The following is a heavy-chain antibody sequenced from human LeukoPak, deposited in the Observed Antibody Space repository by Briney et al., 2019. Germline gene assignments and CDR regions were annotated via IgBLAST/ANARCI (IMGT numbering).Heavy chain of an antibody. Sequence: ASVKVSCKAFGYTFTSNYMHWVRQAPGQGPEWMGVISPSGGSTTYAQKFQGRVTLTRDMSTSTVYMELRSLGSDDTAVYYCARGYCSGGSCYKDYYYYMDVWGKGTTVTVSS. CDR2: ISPSGGST. CDR3: ARGYCSGGSCYKDYYYYMDV. J-gene: IGHJ6*03. D-gene: IGHD2-15*01. CDR1: GYTFTSNY. V-gene: IGHV1-46*01.